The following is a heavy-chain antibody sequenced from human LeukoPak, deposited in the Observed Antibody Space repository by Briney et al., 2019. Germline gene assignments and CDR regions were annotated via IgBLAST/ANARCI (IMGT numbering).Heavy chain of an antibody. D-gene: IGHD2-2*03. Sequence: SGGSLRLSCAASGFTFSSHDMHWVRQAPGKGLEWVAIISYDGGKKDYADSVKGRFTIPRDNAKNSLYLQMNSLRAGDTAVYYCANSRWIWGGYFDYWGQGTLVTVSS. V-gene: IGHV3-30*18. CDR1: GFTFSSHD. J-gene: IGHJ4*02. CDR2: ISYDGGKK. CDR3: ANSRWIWGGYFDY.